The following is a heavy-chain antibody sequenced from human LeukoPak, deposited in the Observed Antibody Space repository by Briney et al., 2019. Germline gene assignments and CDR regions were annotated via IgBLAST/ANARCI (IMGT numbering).Heavy chain of an antibody. J-gene: IGHJ4*02. D-gene: IGHD3-22*01. V-gene: IGHV3-48*01. CDR2: INSSSSGV. CDR1: GLTFSIYS. Sequence: GGSLRLSCAASGLTFSIYSMNWVRQAPGKGLEWISYINSSSSGVYYADSVKGRFTISRDNAKNILYLQMNSLRAEDTAVYYCARDHYFDTSGYSRGLDYWGQGTLVTVS. CDR3: ARDHYFDTSGYSRGLDY.